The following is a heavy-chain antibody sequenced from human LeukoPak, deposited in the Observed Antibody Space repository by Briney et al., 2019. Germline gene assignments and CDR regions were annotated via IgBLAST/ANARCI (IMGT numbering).Heavy chain of an antibody. CDR3: ARDRAHVLLWFGELGDDSPRFDY. V-gene: IGHV3-7*01. D-gene: IGHD3-10*01. CDR1: GFTFSSYW. Sequence: GGSLRLSCAASGFTFSSYWMSWVRQAPGKGLEWVANIKQDGSEKYYVDSVKGRFTISRDNTKNSLYLQMNSLRAEDTAVYYCARDRAHVLLWFGELGDDSPRFDYWGQGTLVTVSS. CDR2: IKQDGSEK. J-gene: IGHJ4*02.